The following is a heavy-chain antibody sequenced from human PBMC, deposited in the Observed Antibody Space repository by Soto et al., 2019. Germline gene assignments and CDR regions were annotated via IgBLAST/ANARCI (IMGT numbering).Heavy chain of an antibody. CDR1: GGPISSGNYH. J-gene: IGHJ5*02. CDR2: IYYSGNS. D-gene: IGHD3-22*01. Sequence: PSETLSLTCTVSGGPISSGNYHWSGGRQPPGKGLEWIGYIYYSGNSYYNPSLRSRLTISIDTSKNQFSLRLSSVTAADTAFYYCAREYYDSSDSDGWFDPWGQGTLVTVSS. V-gene: IGHV4-30-4*01. CDR3: AREYYDSSDSDGWFDP.